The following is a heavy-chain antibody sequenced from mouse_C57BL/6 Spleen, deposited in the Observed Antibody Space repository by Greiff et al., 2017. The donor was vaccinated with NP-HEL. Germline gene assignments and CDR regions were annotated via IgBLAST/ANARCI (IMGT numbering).Heavy chain of an antibody. Sequence: QVQLQQPGAELVRPGTSVKLSCKASGYTFTSYWMHWVKQRPGQGLEWIGVIDPSDSYTNYNQKFKGKATLTVDTSSSTAYMQLSSLTSEDSAVYYCARYLGRGAMDYWGKGTSVTVSS. CDR1: GYTFTSYW. CDR2: IDPSDSYT. V-gene: IGHV1-59*01. D-gene: IGHD4-1*01. CDR3: ARYLGRGAMDY. J-gene: IGHJ4*01.